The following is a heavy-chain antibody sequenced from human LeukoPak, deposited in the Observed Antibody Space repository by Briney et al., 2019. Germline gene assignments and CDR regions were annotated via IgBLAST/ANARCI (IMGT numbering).Heavy chain of an antibody. CDR1: GFTFSSYA. J-gene: IGHJ6*02. V-gene: IGHV3-7*03. CDR2: INHNGNVN. D-gene: IGHD3-16*01. Sequence: PGGSLRLSCVASGFTFSSYAMNWVRQGPGRGLEWVASINHNGNVNYYVDSVKGRFTISRDNAKNSLYLQMSNLRAEDTAVYFCARGGGLDVWGQGATVTVSS. CDR3: ARGGGLDV.